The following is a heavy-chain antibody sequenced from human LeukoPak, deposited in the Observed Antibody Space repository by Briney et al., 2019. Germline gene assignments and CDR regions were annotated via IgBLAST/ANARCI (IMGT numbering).Heavy chain of an antibody. CDR3: ARDKDLVRYYGSGDAFDI. V-gene: IGHV4-61*02. J-gene: IGHJ3*02. Sequence: SETLSLTCTVSGGSISSGSYYWSWIRQPAGKGLEWIGRIYTSGSTNYNPSLKSRVTISVDTSKNQFSLKLSSVTAADTAVYYCARDKDLVRYYGSGDAFDIWGQGTMVTVSS. CDR1: GGSISSGSYY. D-gene: IGHD3-10*01. CDR2: IYTSGST.